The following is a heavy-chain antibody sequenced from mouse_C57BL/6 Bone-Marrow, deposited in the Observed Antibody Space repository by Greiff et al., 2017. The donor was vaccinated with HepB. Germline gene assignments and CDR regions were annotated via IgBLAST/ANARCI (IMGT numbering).Heavy chain of an antibody. Sequence: QVQLQQPGAELVKPGASVKMSCKASGYTFTSYWITGVKQRPGQGLEWIGDIYPGSGSTNYNEKFKSKATLTVDTSSSTAYMQLSSLTSEDSAVYYCARSRLPYAMDYWGQGTSVTVSS. CDR1: GYTFTSYW. D-gene: IGHD2-4*01. CDR2: IYPGSGST. J-gene: IGHJ4*01. V-gene: IGHV1-55*01. CDR3: ARSRLPYAMDY.